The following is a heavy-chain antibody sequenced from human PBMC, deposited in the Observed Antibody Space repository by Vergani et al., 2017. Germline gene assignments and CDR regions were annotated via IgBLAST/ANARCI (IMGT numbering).Heavy chain of an antibody. V-gene: IGHV3-15*07. CDR2: IKSTFDRGTT. D-gene: IGHD2-21*01. J-gene: IGHJ6*02. Sequence: EVQLLESGEGLVQPGGSLRLSCVASGFSFRNAWMNWVRRTPGKGLEWVGRIKSTFDRGTTDYAAAVKGRFTISRDDSKNTLFLQMNGLKTEDIGVYYCTTDPRYCGDGSCYWLRDHHYYGMDVWGQGTTVTVSS. CDR3: TTDPRYCGDGSCYWLRDHHYYGMDV. CDR1: GFSFRNAW.